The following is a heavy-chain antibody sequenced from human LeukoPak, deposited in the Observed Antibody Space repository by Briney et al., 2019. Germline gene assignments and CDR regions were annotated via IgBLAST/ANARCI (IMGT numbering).Heavy chain of an antibody. J-gene: IGHJ3*02. CDR1: GYTLTELS. Sequence: ASVKVPCKVSGYTLTELSMHWVRQAPGQGLEWMGWINPNSGGTNYAQKFQGRVTMTRDTSISTAYMEPSRLRSDDTAVYYCARAPLSLAFDIWGQGTMVTVSS. V-gene: IGHV1-2*02. CDR2: INPNSGGT. CDR3: ARAPLSLAFDI.